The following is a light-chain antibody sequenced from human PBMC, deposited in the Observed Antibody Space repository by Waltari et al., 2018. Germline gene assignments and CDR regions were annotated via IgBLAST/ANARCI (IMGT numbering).Light chain of an antibody. CDR1: HTVRSY. CDR2: DAS. V-gene: IGKV3-11*01. CDR3: QQRSNWPYT. Sequence: SCRAMHTVRSYLAWYQQKPGQAPRLLIFDASSRAPGIPAKFSGSGSGTDFTLTVSNLEPEDFAVYYCQQRSNWPYTFGQGTRVEIK. J-gene: IGKJ2*01.